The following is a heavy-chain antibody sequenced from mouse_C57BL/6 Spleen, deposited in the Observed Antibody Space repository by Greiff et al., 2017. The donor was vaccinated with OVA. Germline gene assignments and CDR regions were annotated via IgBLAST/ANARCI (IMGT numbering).Heavy chain of an antibody. D-gene: IGHD1-1*01. V-gene: IGHV1-15*01. CDR1: GYTFTDYE. CDR3: TRDYGSGY. CDR2: IDPETGGT. J-gene: IGHJ2*01. Sequence: QVHVKQSGAELVRPGASVTLSCKASGYTFTDYEMHWVKQTPVHGLEWIGAIDPETGGTAYNQKFKGKAILTADKSSSTAYMELRSLTSEDSAVYYCTRDYGSGYWGQGTTLTVSS.